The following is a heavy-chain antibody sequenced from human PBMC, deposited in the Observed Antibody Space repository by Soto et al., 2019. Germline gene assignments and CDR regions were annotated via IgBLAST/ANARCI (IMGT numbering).Heavy chain of an antibody. CDR1: GGSISSYY. V-gene: IGHV4-59*08. J-gene: IGHJ4*02. Sequence: SETPSLTCTVSGGSISSYYWSWFRQPPGKGLEWIGYVDYSGSANCNPSLKSRVTISVDTSKNQSSLKLNSVTAADTAVYYCARRDSSTWIFDYWGQGTLVTVSS. CDR3: ARRDSSTWIFDY. CDR2: VDYSGSA. D-gene: IGHD6-13*01.